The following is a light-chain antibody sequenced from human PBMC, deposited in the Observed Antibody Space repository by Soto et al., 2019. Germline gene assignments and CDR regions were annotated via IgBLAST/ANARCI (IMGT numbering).Light chain of an antibody. Sequence: DVVMTQSPLSLPVTLGQPASISCRSSQSLVSSDGNSYLNWFHQRPGQSPRRLIYKVSKRDSGVPDRFSGSGSDTDFTLKISRVETEDVGVYYCMQGTHWPPTFGQGTKLEI. J-gene: IGKJ2*01. CDR2: KVS. V-gene: IGKV2-30*01. CDR1: QSLVSSDGNSY. CDR3: MQGTHWPPT.